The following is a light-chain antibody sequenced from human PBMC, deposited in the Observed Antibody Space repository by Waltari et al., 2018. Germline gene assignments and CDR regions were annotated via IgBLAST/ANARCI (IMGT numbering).Light chain of an antibody. V-gene: IGLV1-47*01. CDR3: AAWDDSLSGWV. Sequence: QSVLTQPPSASGTPGQRVHISCSGSSSNIGSNYVYWYQQLPGTAPKLLIYRNNQRPSGVPDRFSGSKSGTSASLTISGLRSEDEADYYCAAWDDSLSGWVFGGGTKLTVL. CDR2: RNN. J-gene: IGLJ3*02. CDR1: SSNIGSNY.